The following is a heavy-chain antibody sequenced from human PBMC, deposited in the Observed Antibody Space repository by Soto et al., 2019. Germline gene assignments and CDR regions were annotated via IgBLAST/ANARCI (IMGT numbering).Heavy chain of an antibody. CDR3: ARQFGELSWYYYGMDV. CDR1: GGSVSSSNW. V-gene: IGHV4-4*02. D-gene: IGHD3-10*01. CDR2: IFHTGGT. J-gene: IGHJ6*02. Sequence: SETLSLTCAVSGGSVSSSNWWSWVRQSPGKGLEWIGEIFHTGGTNYNPSLKSRVTISVDKSKNQFSLKLSSVTAADTAVYYCARQFGELSWYYYGMDVWGQGTTVTVSS.